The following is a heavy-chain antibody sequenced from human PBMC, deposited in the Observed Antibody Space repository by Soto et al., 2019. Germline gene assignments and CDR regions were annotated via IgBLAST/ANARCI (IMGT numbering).Heavy chain of an antibody. V-gene: IGHV4-59*01. CDR2: IYYSGST. D-gene: IGHD5-12*01. J-gene: IGHJ6*02. Sequence: SETLSLTCTVSGGSISSYYWSWIRQPPGKGPEWIGYIYYSGSTNYNPSLKSRVTISVDTSKNQFSLKLSSVTAADTAVYYCAREIRGYSGYELTSDYYGMDVWGQGTTVTVSS. CDR3: AREIRGYSGYELTSDYYGMDV. CDR1: GGSISSYY.